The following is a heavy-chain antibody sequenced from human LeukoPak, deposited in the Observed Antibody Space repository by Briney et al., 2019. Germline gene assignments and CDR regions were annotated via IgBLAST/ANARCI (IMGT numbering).Heavy chain of an antibody. V-gene: IGHV4-4*02. J-gene: IGHJ4*02. D-gene: IGHD3-10*01. CDR1: GGSITGTNW. CDR2: ISHSGNT. CDR3: ARAPILLRAFDY. Sequence: SETLSLTCAVSGGSITGTNWWTWVRQSPGEGLEWIGEISHSGNTNYNPSLKGRVTMSLDKSKNQFSLTLSSVTAADTAVYYCARAPILLRAFDYWGQGTLVTVSS.